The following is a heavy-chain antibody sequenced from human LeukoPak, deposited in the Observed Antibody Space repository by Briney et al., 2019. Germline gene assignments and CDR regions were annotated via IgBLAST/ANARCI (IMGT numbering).Heavy chain of an antibody. CDR2: IKQDGSEK. Sequence: GGSRRLSCAASGFTFSSYWMSWVRQAPGKGLEWVANIKQDGSEKYYVDSVKGRFTISRDNAKNSLYLQMNSLRAEDTAVYYCARDRLWFGELPSNWFDPWGQGTLVTVSS. D-gene: IGHD3-10*01. J-gene: IGHJ5*02. V-gene: IGHV3-7*03. CDR1: GFTFSSYW. CDR3: ARDRLWFGELPSNWFDP.